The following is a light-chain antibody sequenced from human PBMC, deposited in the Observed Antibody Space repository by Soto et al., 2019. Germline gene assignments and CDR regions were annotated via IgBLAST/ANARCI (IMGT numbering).Light chain of an antibody. V-gene: IGKV1-39*01. CDR1: QSISSF. CDR2: ASS. Sequence: DIQMTQSPSSLSVSVGDRVTITCRASQSISSFLHWYQQKPGKAPQLLISASSILQSGVPSRFSGSGSGTDFTLPISSLQPEDFATYYCQQSYSTPYTFGQGTKLEIK. J-gene: IGKJ2*01. CDR3: QQSYSTPYT.